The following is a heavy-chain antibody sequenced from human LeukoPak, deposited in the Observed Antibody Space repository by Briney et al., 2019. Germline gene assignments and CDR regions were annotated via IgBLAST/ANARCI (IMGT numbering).Heavy chain of an antibody. V-gene: IGHV1-2*04. CDR3: ARGGGWELTKPSHFDY. CDR2: INPNSGGT. Sequence: EASVKVSCKASGYTFTGYYMHWVRQAPGQGLEWMGWINPNSGGTNYAQKFQGWVTMTRDTSISTAYMELSRLRSDDTAVYYCARGGGWELTKPSHFDYWGQGTLVTVSS. D-gene: IGHD1-26*01. J-gene: IGHJ4*02. CDR1: GYTFTGYY.